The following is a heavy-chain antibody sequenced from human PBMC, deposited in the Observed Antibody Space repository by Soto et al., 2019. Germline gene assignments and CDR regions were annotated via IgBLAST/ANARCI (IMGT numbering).Heavy chain of an antibody. D-gene: IGHD3-16*01. Sequence: ASVKVSCKASGGTFSSYAISWVRQAPGQGLEWMGGIIPIFGTANYAQKFQGRVTITADESTSTAYMELSSLRSEDTAVYYCARVVGGENYAFDIGGQGTMVTVSS. CDR2: IIPIFGTA. CDR1: GGTFSSYA. J-gene: IGHJ3*02. CDR3: ARVVGGENYAFDI. V-gene: IGHV1-69*13.